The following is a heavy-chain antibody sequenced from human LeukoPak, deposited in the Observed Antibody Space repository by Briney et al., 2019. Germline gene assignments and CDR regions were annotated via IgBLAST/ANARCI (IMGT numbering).Heavy chain of an antibody. J-gene: IGHJ4*02. CDR2: IKSKTDGGTT. CDR1: GFTFSSYA. V-gene: IGHV3-15*01. Sequence: GGSLRLSCAASGFTFSSYAMIWVRQAPGKGLEWVALIKSKTDGGTTDYAAPVKGRFTISRDDSKNTLYLQMNSLKTEDTAVYYCTTIRPWEPSDYWGQGTLVTVSS. D-gene: IGHD1-26*01. CDR3: TTIRPWEPSDY.